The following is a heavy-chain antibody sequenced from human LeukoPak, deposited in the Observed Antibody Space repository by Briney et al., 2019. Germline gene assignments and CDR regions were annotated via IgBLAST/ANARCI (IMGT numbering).Heavy chain of an antibody. CDR3: ARGATDFDY. CDR2: IFHSGST. Sequence: SETLSLTCTVSGYSISSGYYWGWIRQPPGKGLEWIGSIFHSGSTYYNPSLKSRVAVSLDTSKNQFSLKLSSVTAADTAVYYCARGATDFDYWGQGTLVTVSS. J-gene: IGHJ4*02. D-gene: IGHD1-26*01. V-gene: IGHV4-38-2*02. CDR1: GYSISSGYY.